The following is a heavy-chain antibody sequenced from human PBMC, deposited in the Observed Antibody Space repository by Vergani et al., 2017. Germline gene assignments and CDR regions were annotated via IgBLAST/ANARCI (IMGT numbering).Heavy chain of an antibody. CDR2: IIPIFGTA. CDR3: ARTSSGWPKHWFDP. D-gene: IGHD6-19*01. V-gene: IGHV1-69*01. J-gene: IGHJ5*02. Sequence: QVQLVQSGAEVKKPGSSVKVSCKASGGTFSSYAISWVRQAPGQGLEWVGGIIPIFGTANYAQKFQGRVTITADESTSTAYMEMSSVKSEYTAVYYCARTSSGWPKHWFDPWGQGTLVTVSS. CDR1: GGTFSSYA.